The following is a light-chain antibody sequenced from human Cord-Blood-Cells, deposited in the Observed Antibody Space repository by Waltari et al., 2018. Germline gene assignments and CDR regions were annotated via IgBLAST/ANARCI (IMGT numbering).Light chain of an antibody. CDR1: QSVSSSY. CDR3: QQYGSSPWT. Sequence: EIVLTQSPGTLSLSPGERATLSCRASQSVSSSYLAWYQQKPGQAPRLLIYGASSRATGSPDRCSGSGSGTDFTLTISRLGPEDVAVYYCQQYGSSPWTFGQGTKVEIK. V-gene: IGKV3-20*01. J-gene: IGKJ1*01. CDR2: GAS.